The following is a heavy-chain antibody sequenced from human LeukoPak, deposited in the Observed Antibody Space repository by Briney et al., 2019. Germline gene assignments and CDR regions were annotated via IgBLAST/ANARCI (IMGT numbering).Heavy chain of an antibody. CDR2: ISVIGVST. V-gene: IGHV3-23*01. Sequence: GGALRLSCAASGFTFSSYAMSWVRQAPGKGLEWVSAISVIGVSTYYADSVKGRFTISRDNSKNTLYLQMNSLRAEDTAVYYCAKETGGFGELYSHGMDVWGQGTTVTVSS. CDR3: AKETGGFGELYSHGMDV. D-gene: IGHD3-10*01. CDR1: GFTFSSYA. J-gene: IGHJ6*02.